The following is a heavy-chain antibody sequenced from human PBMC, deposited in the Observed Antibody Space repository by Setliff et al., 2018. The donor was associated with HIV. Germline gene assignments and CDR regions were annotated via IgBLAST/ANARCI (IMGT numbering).Heavy chain of an antibody. D-gene: IGHD1-26*01. CDR3: AGSMGATKGSWFES. CDR1: GGSISSGSYY. J-gene: IGHJ5*01. Sequence: SETLSLTCTVSGGSISSGSYYWSWIRQPAGKGLEWIGRIYPSGTINYNPSLKSRVTMSVDTSKNQFSLRLTSVSAADTALYYCAGSMGATKGSWFESWGQGTLVTVSS. CDR2: IYPSGTI. V-gene: IGHV4-61*02.